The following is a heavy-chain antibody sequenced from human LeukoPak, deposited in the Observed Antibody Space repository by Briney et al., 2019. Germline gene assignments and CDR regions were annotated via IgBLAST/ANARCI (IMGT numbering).Heavy chain of an antibody. J-gene: IGHJ5*02. Sequence: GGSLRLSCAASGFTFSSYSMNWVRQAPGKGLEWVSYISSSSSTIYYADSVKGRFTISRDNAKNSLYLQMNSLRAEDTAVYYCAKGGPRYPEEGWFDPWGQGTLVTVSS. CDR1: GFTFSSYS. D-gene: IGHD1-1*01. CDR3: AKGGPRYPEEGWFDP. CDR2: ISSSSSTI. V-gene: IGHV3-48*01.